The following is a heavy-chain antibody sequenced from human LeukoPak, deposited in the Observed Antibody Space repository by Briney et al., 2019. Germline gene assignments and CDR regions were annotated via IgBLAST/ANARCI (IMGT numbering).Heavy chain of an antibody. CDR1: GFDSRNYW. V-gene: IGHV3-74*01. Sequence: GGSLRLSCTASGFDSRNYWMHWVRQAPGKGLMWVSRIIGDGGLTHYADSVRGRFTISRDNAKNMLYLQMHSLRVEDTAFYFCVRDGHSWNFDYWGQGSLVTVSS. J-gene: IGHJ4*02. CDR2: IIGDGGLT. D-gene: IGHD1-20*01. CDR3: VRDGHSWNFDY.